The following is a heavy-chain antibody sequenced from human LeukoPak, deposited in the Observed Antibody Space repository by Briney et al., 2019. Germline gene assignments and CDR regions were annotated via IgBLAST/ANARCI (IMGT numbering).Heavy chain of an antibody. D-gene: IGHD1-26*01. Sequence: GGSLRLSCAASGFTFSSYWFRWVRHAPGEGPVWVSRTDEHGRSTDHADSVRGRFAISRDNARNTLFLQMNSLRAEDTAVYCVRDLCGKDDYWGQGVLVTVSS. V-gene: IGHV3-74*01. CDR2: TDEHGRST. CDR3: VRDLCGKDDY. CDR1: GFTFSSYW. J-gene: IGHJ4*02.